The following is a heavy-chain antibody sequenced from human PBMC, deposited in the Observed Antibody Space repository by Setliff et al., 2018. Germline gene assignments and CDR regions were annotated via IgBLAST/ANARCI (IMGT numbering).Heavy chain of an antibody. J-gene: IGHJ4*02. D-gene: IGHD1-26*01. CDR3: VSANTTGYYYFDY. CDR1: GFTFSSYG. CDR2: IPYDGSNQ. V-gene: IGHV3-30*02. Sequence: GGSLRLSCAASGFTFSSYGMHWVRQAPGRGLEWVGYIPYDGSNQFYPDSLKGRFTISRDNSKNTLYLQMNSLRAEDTAVYYCVSANTTGYYYFDYWGQGTLVTVSS.